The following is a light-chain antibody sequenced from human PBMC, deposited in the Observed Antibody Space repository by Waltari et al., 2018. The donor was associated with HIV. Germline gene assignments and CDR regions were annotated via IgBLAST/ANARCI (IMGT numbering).Light chain of an antibody. Sequence: SASGSPGQSVTISCTGTSSDVGGYNYVSWYQQHPGKAPKLMIYEVSKRPSGVPDRFSGSKSGNTASLTVSGLQAEDEADYYCSSCAGSNNGVFGGGTKLTVL. CDR3: SSCAGSNNGV. CDR1: SSDVGGYNY. J-gene: IGLJ3*02. V-gene: IGLV2-8*01. CDR2: EVS.